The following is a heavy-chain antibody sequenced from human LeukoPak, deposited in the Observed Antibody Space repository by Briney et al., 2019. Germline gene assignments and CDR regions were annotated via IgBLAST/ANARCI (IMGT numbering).Heavy chain of an antibody. CDR2: ISGSGDNT. CDR1: GFTFSTYA. J-gene: IGHJ4*02. D-gene: IGHD3-3*02. V-gene: IGHV3-23*01. Sequence: GGSLRLSCAASGFTFSTYAVSWVRQAPGKGLEWVSSISGSGDNTYYADSVKGRFTVSRDNSKDTLYLQMNSLRADDTAVYYCAKAFSGGKWTPDYWGQGTLVTVSS. CDR3: AKAFSGGKWTPDY.